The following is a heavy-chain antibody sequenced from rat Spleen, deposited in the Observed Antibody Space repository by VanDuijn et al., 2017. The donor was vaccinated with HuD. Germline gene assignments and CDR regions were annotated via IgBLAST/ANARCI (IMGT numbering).Heavy chain of an antibody. Sequence: QVQLKESGPGLVQPSQTLSLTCTVSGFSLTNYHVSWVRQPPGKGLEWMGVMWSGGSTDYNSALKSRLSISRDTSKNQVFLKMNSLQSEDTTTYYCARDHGGYGYWYFDFWGPGTMVTVSS. CDR2: MWSGGST. J-gene: IGHJ1*01. V-gene: IGHV2-43*01. D-gene: IGHD1-11*01. CDR3: ARDHGGYGYWYFDF. CDR1: GFSLTNYH.